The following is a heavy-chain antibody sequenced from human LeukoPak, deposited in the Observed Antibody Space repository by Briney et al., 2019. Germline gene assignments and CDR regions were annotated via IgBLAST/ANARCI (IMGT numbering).Heavy chain of an antibody. J-gene: IGHJ2*01. CDR3: GRVALAGDILSFDL. Sequence: GGSLRLSCATSGFPFSAYDMHWVRQAPGKGLEWVSDFGSAGDTYYPGAVKSRFTISRDSANDSLYLQMNCLRAGDTAVYFCGRVALAGDILSFDLWGRGTLVTVSS. CDR1: GFPFSAYD. V-gene: IGHV3-13*01. CDR2: FGSAGDT. D-gene: IGHD2-21*01.